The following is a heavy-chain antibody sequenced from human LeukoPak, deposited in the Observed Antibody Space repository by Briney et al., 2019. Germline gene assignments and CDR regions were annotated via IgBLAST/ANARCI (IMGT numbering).Heavy chain of an antibody. CDR3: AIRYGGNHLFDY. CDR2: MNPNSGNT. D-gene: IGHD4-23*01. CDR1: GYTFTSYD. V-gene: IGHV1-8*03. J-gene: IGHJ4*02. Sequence: GASVKVSCKASGYTFTSYDINWVRQATGQGLEWMGWMNPNSGNTGYAQKFQGRVTITRNTSISTSYMELSSLRSGDTAVYYCAIRYGGNHLFDYWGQGTLVTVSS.